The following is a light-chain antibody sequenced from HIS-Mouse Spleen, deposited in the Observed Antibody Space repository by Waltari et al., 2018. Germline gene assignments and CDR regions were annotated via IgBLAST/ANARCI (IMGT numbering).Light chain of an antibody. CDR3: MQGTHWPLYT. CDR1: QSLVHSDGNTY. Sequence: DVVMTQSPLSLRVTVGHPASIYRSSSQSLVHSDGNTYLNWSQQRPGQSQRRLIYKVSNRDSGVPDRLSGSGSGTDFTLKISRVEAEDVGVYYCMQGTHWPLYTFGQGTKLDIK. CDR2: KVS. V-gene: IGKV2-30*02. J-gene: IGKJ2*01.